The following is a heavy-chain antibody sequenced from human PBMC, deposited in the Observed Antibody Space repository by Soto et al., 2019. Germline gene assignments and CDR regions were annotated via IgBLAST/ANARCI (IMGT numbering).Heavy chain of an antibody. CDR2: ISSSSSYI. CDR1: GFSFSSYG. CDR3: ASPKERIAVAGTDY. V-gene: IGHV3-21*01. Sequence: EVQLVESGGGLVKPGGSLRLSCAASGFSFSSYGMNWVRQAPGKGLEWVSSISSSSSYIYYADSVKGRFTISRDNAKKSLYLQMNSLRAEDTAVYFCASPKERIAVAGTDYWGQGILVTVSS. D-gene: IGHD6-19*01. J-gene: IGHJ4*02.